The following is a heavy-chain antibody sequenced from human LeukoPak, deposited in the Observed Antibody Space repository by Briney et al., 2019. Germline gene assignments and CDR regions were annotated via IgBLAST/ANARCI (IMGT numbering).Heavy chain of an antibody. D-gene: IGHD3-10*01. CDR2: IYYSGST. CDR3: ARDLSYGSGSYYNGDNWFDP. CDR1: GGSFSGYY. J-gene: IGHJ5*02. V-gene: IGHV4-59*12. Sequence: SETLSLTCAVYGGSFSGYYRSWIRQPPGKGLEWIGYIYYSGSTNYNPSLKSRVTISVDTSKNQFSLKLSSVTAADTAVYYCARDLSYGSGSYYNGDNWFDPWGQGTLVTVSS.